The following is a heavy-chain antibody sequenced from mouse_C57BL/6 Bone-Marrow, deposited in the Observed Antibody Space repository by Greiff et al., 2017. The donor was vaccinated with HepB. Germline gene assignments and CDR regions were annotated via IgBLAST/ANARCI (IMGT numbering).Heavy chain of an antibody. D-gene: IGHD2-3*01. V-gene: IGHV1-53*01. CDR3: ASGSPDGYYGFAY. Sequence: QVHVKQPGTELVKPGASVKLSCKASGYTFTSYWMHWVKQRPGQGLEWIGNINPSNGGTNYNEKFKSKATLTVDKSSSTAYVQLRSLTSEDSAVYYCASGSPDGYYGFAYWGQGTLVTVSA. CDR2: INPSNGGT. J-gene: IGHJ3*01. CDR1: GYTFTSYW.